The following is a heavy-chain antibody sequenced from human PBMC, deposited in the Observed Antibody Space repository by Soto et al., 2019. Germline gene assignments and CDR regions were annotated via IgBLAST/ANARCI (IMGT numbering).Heavy chain of an antibody. CDR1: GFTFSTYA. CDR2: ISGSGGST. J-gene: IGHJ3*01. V-gene: IGHV3-23*01. CDR3: AHPRGFGVFDAYDF. Sequence: GGSLRLSCAASGFTFSTYAMSWVRQAPGKGLEWVSAISGSGGSTFYADSVKGRFTISRDNSINTLYLQMNSLRTEDTAVYYCAHPRGFGVFDAYDFWGQGTMVTVSS. D-gene: IGHD3-10*01.